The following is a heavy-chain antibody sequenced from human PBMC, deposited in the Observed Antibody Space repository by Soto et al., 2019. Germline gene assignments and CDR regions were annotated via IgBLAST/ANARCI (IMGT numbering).Heavy chain of an antibody. CDR3: ARGKYYYYYYAMDV. J-gene: IGHJ6*02. CDR1: GWSFSGYY. V-gene: IGHV4-34*01. Sequence: XETLSLTCAVYGWSFSGYYWSWIRQSPGKGLEWIGEINHSGNTNYNPSLKSRVTISVDTSKNQFSLKLSSVTAADTAMYYCARGKYYYYYYAMDVWGQGTTVTVSS. D-gene: IGHD2-2*01. CDR2: INHSGNT.